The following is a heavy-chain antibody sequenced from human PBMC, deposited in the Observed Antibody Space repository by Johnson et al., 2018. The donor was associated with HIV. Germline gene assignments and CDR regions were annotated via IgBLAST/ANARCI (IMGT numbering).Heavy chain of an antibody. V-gene: IGHV3-30*19. J-gene: IGHJ3*02. D-gene: IGHD3-22*01. Sequence: QEKLVESGGGLVQPGRSLRLSCAASGFTFSTYGMHWVRQAPGKGLEWVAVTSYDGGNKYYADSVKGRLTISRDNSKNTVYLQMNSLRAEDTAVYYCARARDYYDSFWLDHDAFDIWGQGTMVTVSS. CDR3: ARARDYYDSFWLDHDAFDI. CDR1: GFTFSTYG. CDR2: TSYDGGNK.